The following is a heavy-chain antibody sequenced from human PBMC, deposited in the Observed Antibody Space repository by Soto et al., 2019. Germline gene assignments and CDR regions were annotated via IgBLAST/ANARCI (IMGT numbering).Heavy chain of an antibody. Sequence: SQTLSLTCAISGDSVSSNSAAWNWIRQSPSGGLEWLGRTYYRSRWYNDYAVSVRSRITINPDTSKNQFSLHLNSVTPEDTAVYYCAGTTSLKWYYMAVWGKGTTVTVYS. V-gene: IGHV6-1*01. J-gene: IGHJ6*03. D-gene: IGHD1-7*01. CDR2: TYYRSRWYN. CDR1: GDSVSSNSAA. CDR3: AGTTSLKWYYMAV.